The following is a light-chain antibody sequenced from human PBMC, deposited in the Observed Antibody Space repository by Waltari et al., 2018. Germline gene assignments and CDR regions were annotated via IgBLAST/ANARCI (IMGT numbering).Light chain of an antibody. J-gene: IGLJ2*01. CDR2: QDS. Sequence: SYELTQPPSVSVSPGQTASITCSGDKLGDKYVSWYQLKPGQSPVLVIYQDSQRPSGIPERFSGSNSGNTATLTISGTQAMDEADYYCQAWDSSTVDFGGGTKLTVL. CDR3: QAWDSSTVD. CDR1: KLGDKY. V-gene: IGLV3-1*01.